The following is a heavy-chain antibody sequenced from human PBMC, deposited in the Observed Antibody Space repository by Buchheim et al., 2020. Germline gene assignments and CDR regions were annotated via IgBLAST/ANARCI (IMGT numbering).Heavy chain of an antibody. CDR1: GDSIRSHY. Sequence: QVQLQESGPGQVKPSETLSLTCTVTGDSIRSHYWSRFRQIPGKGLEWISYIYYLGNTNSNPSLKSRVSISIAETNNKILLQVRSVTAADTAVYYCAASEHSYMVPDSWG. D-gene: IGHD5-18*01. V-gene: IGHV4-59*11. CDR3: AASEHSYMVPDS. CDR2: IYYLGNT. J-gene: IGHJ5*01.